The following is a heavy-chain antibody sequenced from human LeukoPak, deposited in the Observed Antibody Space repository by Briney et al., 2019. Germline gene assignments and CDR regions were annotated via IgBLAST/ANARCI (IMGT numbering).Heavy chain of an antibody. CDR3: ARTRTDFVGYYFDY. CDR2: IRYDGSNE. D-gene: IGHD3/OR15-3a*01. CDR1: GFTFSSYG. J-gene: IGHJ4*02. Sequence: GGSLRLSCAASGFTFSSYGMHWVRQAPGKGLEWVSFIRYDGSNEYYADSVRGRFTISRDNSKNTLYLQMNSLRAEDTAVYYCARTRTDFVGYYFDYWGQGTLVTVSS. V-gene: IGHV3-30*02.